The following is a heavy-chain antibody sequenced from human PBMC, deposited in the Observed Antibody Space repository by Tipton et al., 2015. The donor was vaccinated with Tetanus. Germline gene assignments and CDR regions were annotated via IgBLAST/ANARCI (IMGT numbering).Heavy chain of an antibody. V-gene: IGHV4-59*01. CDR1: GGSISSYY. D-gene: IGHD5-24*01. J-gene: IGHJ4*02. Sequence: LRLSCTVSGGSISSYYWSWIRQPPGKGLEWIAYIYYSGRTNYNPSLKSRVTILVDTSKSQFSLQLTSVTAADTAVYYCARTTRRWLHPDNWGQGTLVTVSS. CDR2: IYYSGRT. CDR3: ARTTRRWLHPDN.